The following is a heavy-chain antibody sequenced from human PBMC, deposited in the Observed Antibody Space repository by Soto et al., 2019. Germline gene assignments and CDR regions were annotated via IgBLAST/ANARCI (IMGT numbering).Heavy chain of an antibody. D-gene: IGHD2-15*01. CDR3: ATGGYCSGGSCYSAFDY. Sequence: QVQLQESGPGLVKPSQTLSLTCTVSGGSISSGGYYWSWIRQHPGKGLEWIGYIYYSGSTYYNPSLRSRVTISVDTSKNQFSQKLSSVTAADTAVYYCATGGYCSGGSCYSAFDYWGQGTLVTVSS. CDR1: GGSISSGGYY. CDR2: IYYSGST. J-gene: IGHJ4*02. V-gene: IGHV4-31*03.